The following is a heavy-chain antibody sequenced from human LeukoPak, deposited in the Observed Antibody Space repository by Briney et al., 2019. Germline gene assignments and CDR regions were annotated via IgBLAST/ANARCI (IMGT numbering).Heavy chain of an antibody. CDR2: IWYDGSNK. Sequence: GGSLRLSCAASGFTFSSYGMHWVRQAPGKGLEWVSLIWYDGSNKYYADSVKGRFTISRDDSKNTLYLQMNSLRAEDTAVYYCARDWGKGDYWGQGTLVTVSS. CDR3: ARDWGKGDY. D-gene: IGHD3-16*01. CDR1: GFTFSSYG. V-gene: IGHV3-33*01. J-gene: IGHJ4*02.